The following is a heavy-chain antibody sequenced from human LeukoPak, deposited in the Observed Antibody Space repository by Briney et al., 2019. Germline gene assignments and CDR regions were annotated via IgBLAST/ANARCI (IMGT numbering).Heavy chain of an antibody. CDR2: IYTSGST. Sequence: SETLSLTCAVSGGSISTYYWSWIRQPAGKGLEWIGRIYTSGSTNYNPSLQSRVTMSVPTSKNQFSLNLRSVTAADTAVYYCASLPGGDSGSVVAFDIWGQGTMVTVSS. CDR3: ASLPGGDSGSVVAFDI. CDR1: GGSISTYY. D-gene: IGHD2-21*02. V-gene: IGHV4-4*07. J-gene: IGHJ3*02.